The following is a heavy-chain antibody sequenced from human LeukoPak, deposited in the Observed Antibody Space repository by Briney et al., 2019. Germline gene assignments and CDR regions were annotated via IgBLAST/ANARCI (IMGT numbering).Heavy chain of an antibody. Sequence: GGSLRLSCAASGFTFDDYAMHWVRQAPGKGLEWVSGISWNSGSIGYADSVKGRFTISRDNAKNTVYLQMNSLGADDTAVYYCAKDPYRVVFATGNYLDPWGQGTLVTVSS. D-gene: IGHD2-15*01. CDR2: ISWNSGSI. CDR3: AKDPYRVVFATGNYLDP. CDR1: GFTFDDYA. J-gene: IGHJ5*02. V-gene: IGHV3-9*01.